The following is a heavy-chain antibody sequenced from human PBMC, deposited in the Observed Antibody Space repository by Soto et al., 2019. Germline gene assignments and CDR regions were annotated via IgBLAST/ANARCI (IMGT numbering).Heavy chain of an antibody. CDR3: AREIPPLFLRGNYYYMDV. CDR2: IYYSGST. J-gene: IGHJ6*03. Sequence: SETLSLTCTVSGGSISSGGYYWSWIRQHPGKGLEWIGYIYYSGSTYYNPSLKSRVTISVDTSKNQFSLKLSSVTAADTAVYYCAREIPPLFLRGNYYYMDVWGKGTTVTVSS. D-gene: IGHD3-3*01. V-gene: IGHV4-31*03. CDR1: GGSISSGGYY.